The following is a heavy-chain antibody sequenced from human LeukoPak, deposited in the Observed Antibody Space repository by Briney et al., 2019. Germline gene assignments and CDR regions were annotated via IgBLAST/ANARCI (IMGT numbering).Heavy chain of an antibody. D-gene: IGHD4-11*01. V-gene: IGHV5-51*01. CDR3: ARGGSNYEYHLDS. CDR1: GYMFSNYW. Sequence: GESLKISCQASGYMFSNYWIGWVRQMPGKGLEWMGVIYPGDSDTRYSPSFQGHVTISADKSITTAYLQWSSLKASDTAMYYCARGGSNYEYHLDSWGQGTLVTVSS. J-gene: IGHJ4*02. CDR2: IYPGDSDT.